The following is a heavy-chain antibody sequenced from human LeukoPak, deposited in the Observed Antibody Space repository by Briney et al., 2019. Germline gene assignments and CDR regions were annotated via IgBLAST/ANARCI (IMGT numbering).Heavy chain of an antibody. D-gene: IGHD5-18*01. CDR2: IFGSGGSP. CDR1: GFTFGSYA. V-gene: IGHV3-23*01. Sequence: GGSLRLSCQASGFTFGSYAMYWVRQGPGKGLGGVAGIFGSGGSPHYADSVKGRFTISRDNSQNMVYLHINSLRAEVTAVEDCGKTTVGYSSGQKPAWPVDYWGQGTLVTVSS. J-gene: IGHJ4*02. CDR3: GKTTVGYSSGQKPAWPVDY.